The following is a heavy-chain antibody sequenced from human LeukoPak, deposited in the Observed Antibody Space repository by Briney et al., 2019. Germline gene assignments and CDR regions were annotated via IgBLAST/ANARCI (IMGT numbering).Heavy chain of an antibody. D-gene: IGHD2-21*01. CDR3: ARGVTSGVDYFDY. Sequence: GGSLRLSCTTSGFTFNNYAMSWVRQAPGKGLEWVANMKQDGSEKYYVDSVKGRFTISRDNAENSLYLQMNSLRAEDTAVYYCARGVTSGVDYFDYWGQGTLVTVSS. CDR1: GFTFNNYA. CDR2: MKQDGSEK. J-gene: IGHJ4*02. V-gene: IGHV3-7*04.